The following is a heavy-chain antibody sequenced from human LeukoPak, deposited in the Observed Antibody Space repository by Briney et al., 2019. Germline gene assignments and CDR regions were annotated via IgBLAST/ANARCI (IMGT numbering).Heavy chain of an antibody. CDR3: AKAASLLPHDYYYYMDV. Sequence: GGSLRLSCAASGFTFSSYGMHWVRQAPGKGLEWVAVISYDGSNRYYADSVKGRFTISRDNSKNTLYLQMNSLRAEDTAVYYCAKAASLLPHDYYYYMDVWGKGTTVTVSS. J-gene: IGHJ6*03. V-gene: IGHV3-30*18. CDR2: ISYDGSNR. CDR1: GFTFSSYG.